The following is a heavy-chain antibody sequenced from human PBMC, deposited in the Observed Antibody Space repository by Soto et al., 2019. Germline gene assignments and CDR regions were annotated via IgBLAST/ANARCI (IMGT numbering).Heavy chain of an antibody. CDR3: ARHADCGGDCYELGY. J-gene: IGHJ4*02. D-gene: IGHD2-21*02. CDR1: GYSFTSYW. CDR2: IYPGDSDT. Sequence: PGESLKISCQGSGYSFTSYWIGWVRQMPGKGLEWMGIIYPGDSDTRYSPSFQGQVTISADKSISTAYLQWSSLKASDTAMYYCARHADCGGDCYELGYWGQGTLVTVSS. V-gene: IGHV5-51*01.